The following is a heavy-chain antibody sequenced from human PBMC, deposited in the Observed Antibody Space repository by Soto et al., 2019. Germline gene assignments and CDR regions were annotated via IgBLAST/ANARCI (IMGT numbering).Heavy chain of an antibody. V-gene: IGHV1-2*04. CDR1: GYTFTGYY. J-gene: IGHJ6*02. CDR3: ARDIIAGVRGVIHYYYGMDV. Sequence: EASVKVSCKASGYTFTGYYMHWVRQAPGQGLEWMGWINPNSGGTNYAQKFQGWVTMTRDTSISTAYMELSRLRSDDTAVYYCARDIIAGVRGVIHYYYGMDVWGQGTTVTVSS. D-gene: IGHD3-10*01. CDR2: INPNSGGT.